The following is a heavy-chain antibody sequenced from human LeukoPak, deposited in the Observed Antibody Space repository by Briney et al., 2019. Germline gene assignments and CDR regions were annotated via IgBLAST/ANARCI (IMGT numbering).Heavy chain of an antibody. CDR1: GGSISSGGYY. D-gene: IGHD5-18*01. Sequence: PSETLSLTCTVSGGSISSGGYYWSWIRQHPGKGLEWIGYIYYSGSTYYNPSLESRVTMSVDTSKNHFSLKLSSMTAADTAVYYCARHETTAMVLFDAWGQGSLITVSS. V-gene: IGHV4-31*03. CDR2: IYYSGST. J-gene: IGHJ4*02. CDR3: ARHETTAMVLFDA.